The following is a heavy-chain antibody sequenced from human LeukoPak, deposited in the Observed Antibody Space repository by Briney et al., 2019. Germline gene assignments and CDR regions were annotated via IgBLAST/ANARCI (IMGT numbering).Heavy chain of an antibody. CDR1: GFTFSNYS. CDR2: ISSSTTTI. D-gene: IGHD3-22*01. J-gene: IGHJ3*02. CDR3: AKVPRNYDSSGYGAFDI. Sequence: PGGSLRLSCAASGFTFSNYSMNWVRQAPGKGLEWVSYISSSTTTIYYADSVKGRFTISRDNAKNSLYLQMNSLRAEDTAVYYCAKVPRNYDSSGYGAFDIWGQGTMVTVSS. V-gene: IGHV3-48*01.